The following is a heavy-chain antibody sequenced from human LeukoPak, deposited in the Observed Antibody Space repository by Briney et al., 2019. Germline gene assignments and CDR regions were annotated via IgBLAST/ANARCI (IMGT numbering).Heavy chain of an antibody. J-gene: IGHJ6*02. Sequence: SETLSLTCTVSGGSISSYYWSWIRQRPGKGLEWIGYIYYSGSTNYNPSLKSRVTISVDTSKNQFSLKLSSVTAADTAVYYCAREGYDFWSGHLPLDVWGQGTTVTVSS. CDR3: AREGYDFWSGHLPLDV. V-gene: IGHV4-59*01. CDR1: GGSISSYY. D-gene: IGHD3-3*01. CDR2: IYYSGST.